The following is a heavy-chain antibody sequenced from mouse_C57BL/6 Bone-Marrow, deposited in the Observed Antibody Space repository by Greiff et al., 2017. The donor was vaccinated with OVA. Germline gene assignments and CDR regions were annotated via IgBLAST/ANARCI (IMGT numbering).Heavy chain of an antibody. V-gene: IGHV7-3*01. CDR2: IRNKANGYTT. D-gene: IGHD1-1*01. CDR3: ARGPYYYGSSLDY. CDR1: GFTFTDYY. J-gene: IGHJ2*01. Sequence: EVKVVESGGGLVQPGGSLSLSCAASGFTFTDYYMSWVRQPPGKALEWLGFIRNKANGYTTEYSASVKGRFTISRDNSQSILYLQMNALRAEDSATYYCARGPYYYGSSLDYWGQGTTLTVSS.